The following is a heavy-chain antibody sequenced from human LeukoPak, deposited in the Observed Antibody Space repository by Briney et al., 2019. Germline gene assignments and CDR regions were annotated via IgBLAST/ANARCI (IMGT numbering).Heavy chain of an antibody. CDR2: IYYSGST. D-gene: IGHD1-26*01. V-gene: IGHV4-39*07. CDR1: GGSISSSSYY. Sequence: KTSETLSLTCTVSGGSISSSSYYWGWIRQPPGKGLEWIGSIYYSGSTYYNPSLKSRVTISVDTSKNQFSLKLSSVTAADTAVYYCARDTHGSGRPAQWELLRKGYYFDYWGQGTLVTVSS. CDR3: ARDTHGSGRPAQWELLRKGYYFDY. J-gene: IGHJ4*02.